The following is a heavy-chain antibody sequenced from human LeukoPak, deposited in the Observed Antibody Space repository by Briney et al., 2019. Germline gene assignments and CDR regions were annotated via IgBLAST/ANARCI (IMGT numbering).Heavy chain of an antibody. J-gene: IGHJ5*01. CDR1: GCTFTNYC. Sequence: ASVRVSCRASGCTFTNYCVNWVRQDPGEGLEWMGWISAYDGNRNYAQNLQGRITMPTDTSTSTAYLELSSLRSDDTAVYYCARDFLAAADSWGQGTLVTVSS. D-gene: IGHD2-15*01. CDR2: ISAYDGNR. V-gene: IGHV1-18*01. CDR3: ARDFLAAADS.